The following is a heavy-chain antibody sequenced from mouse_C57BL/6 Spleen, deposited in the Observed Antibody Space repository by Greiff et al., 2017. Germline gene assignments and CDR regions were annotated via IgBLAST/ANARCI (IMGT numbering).Heavy chain of an antibody. D-gene: IGHD3-1*01. CDR2: INPSTGGT. Sequence: VQLQQSGPELVKPGASVKISCKASGYSFTGYYMNWVKQSPEKSLEWIGEINPSTGGTTYNQKFKAKATLTVDKSSSTAYMQLKSLTSEDSAVYYCARSGLWYFDVWGTGTTVTVSS. V-gene: IGHV1-42*01. J-gene: IGHJ1*03. CDR3: ARSGLWYFDV. CDR1: GYSFTGYY.